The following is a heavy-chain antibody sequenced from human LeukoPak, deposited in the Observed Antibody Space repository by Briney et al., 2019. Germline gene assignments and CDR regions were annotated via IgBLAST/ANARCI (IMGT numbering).Heavy chain of an antibody. CDR3: ARVPPTISGEYYYYGMDV. D-gene: IGHD3-9*01. V-gene: IGHV1-69*06. CDR2: IIPIFGTA. CDR1: GGTFSSYA. J-gene: IGHJ6*04. Sequence: SVKVSCKASGGTFSSYAISWVRQAPGQGLEWMGGIIPIFGTANYAQEFQGRVTITADKSTSTAHMELSSLRSEDTAVYYCARVPPTISGEYYYYGMDVWGKGTTVTVSS.